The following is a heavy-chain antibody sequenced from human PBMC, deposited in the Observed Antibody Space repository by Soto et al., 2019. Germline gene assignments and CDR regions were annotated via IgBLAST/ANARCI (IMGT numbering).Heavy chain of an antibody. J-gene: IGHJ4*02. Sequence: QVQLQESGPGLVKPSQTLSLTCTVSGGSISSGGYYWSWIRQDPGKGLEWIGYLYYSGVTYYNPSLKSRVTISVDTSKNQFSLKLNSVTAADTAVYYCARLGRYYDSGVWGGYFEYWGQGTLVTVTS. CDR1: GGSISSGGYY. CDR2: LYYSGVT. V-gene: IGHV4-31*03. CDR3: ARLGRYYDSGVWGGYFEY. D-gene: IGHD3-22*01.